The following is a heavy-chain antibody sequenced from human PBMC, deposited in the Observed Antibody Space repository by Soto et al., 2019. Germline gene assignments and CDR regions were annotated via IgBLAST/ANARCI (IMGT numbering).Heavy chain of an antibody. J-gene: IGHJ5*01. CDR3: ARHRYSGCFRKGRTLNYSHS. CDR1: GYTFTSYY. Sequence: DSGKGSCKASGYTFTSYYMHWVRQAPGQGLEWMGIINPSGGSTSYAQKFQGRVTMTRDASTSTVYMELSSLRSEDTAVYYCARHRYSGCFRKGRTLNYSHSRGQATLVTGSS. D-gene: IGHD1-26*01. V-gene: IGHV1-46*01. CDR2: INPSGGST.